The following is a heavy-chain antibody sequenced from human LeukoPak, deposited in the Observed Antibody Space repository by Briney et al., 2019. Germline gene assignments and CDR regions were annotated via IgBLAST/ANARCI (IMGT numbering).Heavy chain of an antibody. CDR2: INSDGSST. CDR1: GFTFSSYW. D-gene: IGHD4-23*01. J-gene: IGHJ3*02. Sequence: GGSLRLSCAASGFTFSSYWMHWVRQAPGKGLVWVSRINSDGSSTSYADSVKGRFTISRDNAKNTLYLQMNNLRAEDTAVYYCSSGNSHTFDIWGQGTMVTVSS. V-gene: IGHV3-74*01. CDR3: SSGNSHTFDI.